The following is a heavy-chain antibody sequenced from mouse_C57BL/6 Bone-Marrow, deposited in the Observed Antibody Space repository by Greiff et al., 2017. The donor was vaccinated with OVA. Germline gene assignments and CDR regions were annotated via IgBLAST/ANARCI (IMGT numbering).Heavy chain of an antibody. CDR1: GYTFTSYG. CDR3: AISSYHFDY. CDR2: IYPRSGNT. Sequence: LVESGAELARPGASVKLSCKVSGYTFTSYGISWVKQRTGQGLEWIGEIYPRSGNTYYNEKFKGKATLTADKSSSTAYMELRSLTSEDSAVYFCAISSYHFDYWGQGTTLTVSS. D-gene: IGHD1-1*01. J-gene: IGHJ2*01. V-gene: IGHV1-81*01.